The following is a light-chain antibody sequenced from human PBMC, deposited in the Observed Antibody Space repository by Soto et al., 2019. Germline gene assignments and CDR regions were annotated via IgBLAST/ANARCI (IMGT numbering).Light chain of an antibody. CDR3: QPYFKWPYT. CDR1: QSIRRW. CDR2: NAS. V-gene: IGKV1-5*03. J-gene: IGKJ2*01. Sequence: DIQMTQSPSTLPASVGDRVTVTCRASQSIRRWLAWYQEKPGKAPKLLIYNASLLETGFPSRFSGSASVTEFTLTISNLQSEDFALSSCQPYFKWPYTFGQGTKLEIQ.